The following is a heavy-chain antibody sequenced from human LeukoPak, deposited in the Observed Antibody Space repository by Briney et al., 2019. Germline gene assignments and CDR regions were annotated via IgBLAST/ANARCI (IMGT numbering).Heavy chain of an antibody. CDR2: IYPGDSDT. D-gene: IGHD3-22*01. V-gene: IGHV5-51*01. Sequence: GESLKISCKGSGYSFTSYWIGLVRQMPGKGLELMWIIYPGDSDTRYSPSFHGQVTISADKSISTAYLQWSSLKASDTAMYYCASYDSSGYFFDYWGQGTLVTVSS. J-gene: IGHJ4*02. CDR3: ASYDSSGYFFDY. CDR1: GYSFTSYW.